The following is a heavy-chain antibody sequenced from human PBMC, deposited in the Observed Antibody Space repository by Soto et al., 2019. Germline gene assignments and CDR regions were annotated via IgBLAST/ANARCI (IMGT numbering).Heavy chain of an antibody. CDR2: IYYSGST. D-gene: IGHD3-22*01. Sequence: SETLSLTCTVSGGSISSGGYYWGWIRQHPGKGLEWIGYIYYSGSTYYNPSLKSRVTISVDTSKNQFSLKLSSVTAADTAVYYCARGHAYYYDSSGYHFDYWGQGTLVTVSS. CDR1: GGSISSGGYY. V-gene: IGHV4-31*03. J-gene: IGHJ4*02. CDR3: ARGHAYYYDSSGYHFDY.